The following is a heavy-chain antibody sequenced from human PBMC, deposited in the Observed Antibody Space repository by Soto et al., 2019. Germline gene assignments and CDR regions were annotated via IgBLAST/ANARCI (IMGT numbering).Heavy chain of an antibody. V-gene: IGHV1-69*05. CDR2: FIPMFGTA. CDR1: GGTFSSYA. Sequence: TSVKVSCKASGGTFSSYAINWVRQAPGQGLEWMGGFIPMFGTANYAQKFQGRVTMTRDTSTSTVYMELSSLRSEDTAVYYCARAPREYYFDYWGQGTLVTVS. CDR3: ARAPREYYFDY. J-gene: IGHJ4*02.